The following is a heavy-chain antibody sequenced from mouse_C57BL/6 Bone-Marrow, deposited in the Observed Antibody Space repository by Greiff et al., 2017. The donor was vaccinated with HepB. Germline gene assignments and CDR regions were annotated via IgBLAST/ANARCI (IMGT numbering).Heavy chain of an antibody. V-gene: IGHV1-7*01. D-gene: IGHD1-1*01. Sequence: QVQLQQSGAELAKPGASVKLSCKASGYTFTSYWMHWVKQRPGQGLEWIGYINPSSGYTKYNQKFKDKATLTADKSSSTAYMQLSSLKYEDSAVYFCSRWDYYGIPYAYWGQGTLVTISA. CDR2: INPSSGYT. CDR1: GYTFTSYW. J-gene: IGHJ3*01. CDR3: SRWDYYGIPYAY.